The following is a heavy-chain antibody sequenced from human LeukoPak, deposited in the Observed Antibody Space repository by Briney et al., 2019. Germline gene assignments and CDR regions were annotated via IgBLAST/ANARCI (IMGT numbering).Heavy chain of an antibody. CDR2: ISASGRTT. J-gene: IGHJ3*01. CDR3: ARVAWNGLDL. V-gene: IGHV3-48*04. Sequence: PGGSLRLSCAASGFTFSSYSLNGVRQAPGKGLEWVSYISASGRTTYYVDSVKGRFTLSGDNAKNSLYLQMNSLRAEDMAVYDCARVAWNGLDLWGQGTMVTGSP. D-gene: IGHD5-12*01. CDR1: GFTFSSYS.